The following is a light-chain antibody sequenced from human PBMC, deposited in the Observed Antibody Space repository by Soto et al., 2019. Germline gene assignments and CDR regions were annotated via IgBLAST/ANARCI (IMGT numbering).Light chain of an antibody. Sequence: DIQMTQSPSTLSASVGGRVTITCRASQSVGTWVAWYQQKPGKAPKPLIYGASNLESGVPSRFSGSGSGTEFTLTISSLQPDDFATYYCQHYNSYPEAFGQGTKVDIK. CDR3: QHYNSYPEA. CDR2: GAS. J-gene: IGKJ1*01. CDR1: QSVGTW. V-gene: IGKV1-5*01.